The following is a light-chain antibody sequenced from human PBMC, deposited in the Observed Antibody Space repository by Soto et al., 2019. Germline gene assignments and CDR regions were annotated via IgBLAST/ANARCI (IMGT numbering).Light chain of an antibody. CDR1: SSDVGGYNY. V-gene: IGLV2-14*01. Sequence: QSVLTQPASVSGSPGQSITSSCTGTSSDVGGYNYVSWFQHHPGKAPKLIIYEVSYRPSGVSNRFSGSKSGDTASLTISGLQAEDEADYYCSSFTNTITRYAFGTGTKVTLL. CDR2: EVS. J-gene: IGLJ1*01. CDR3: SSFTNTITRYA.